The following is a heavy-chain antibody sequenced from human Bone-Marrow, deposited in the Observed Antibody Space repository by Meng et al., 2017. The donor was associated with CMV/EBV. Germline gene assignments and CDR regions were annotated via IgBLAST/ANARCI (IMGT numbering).Heavy chain of an antibody. Sequence: SETLSLTCAVWVLQLFLLELDPPPPRQGTGVDWGNRRINYNPSLKSRVTKLVDTSKIQFSLKLSSVTAADTAVYYCARVVQVVYASGPFDSWGRGTLVTVAS. J-gene: IGHJ4*02. CDR3: ARVVQVVYASGPFDS. CDR1: VLQLFL. D-gene: IGHD2-8*02. CDR2: RRI. V-gene: IGHV4-34*01.